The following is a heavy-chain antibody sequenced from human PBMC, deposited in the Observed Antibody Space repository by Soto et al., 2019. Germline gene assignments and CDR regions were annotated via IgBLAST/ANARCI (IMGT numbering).Heavy chain of an antibody. CDR2: IYYSGST. CDR3: ARRGIAAAGTGDY. D-gene: IGHD6-13*01. Sequence: SETLSLTCTVSGGSISSYYWSWIRQPPGKGLEWIGYIYYSGSTNYNPSLKSRVTISVDTSKNQFSLKLSSVTAADTAVYYCARRGIAAAGTGDYWGQGTLVTVSS. V-gene: IGHV4-59*01. CDR1: GGSISSYY. J-gene: IGHJ4*02.